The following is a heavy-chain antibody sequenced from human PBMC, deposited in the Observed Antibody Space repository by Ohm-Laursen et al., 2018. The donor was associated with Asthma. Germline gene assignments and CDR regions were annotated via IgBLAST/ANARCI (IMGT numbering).Heavy chain of an antibody. CDR2: INSVFGTS. Sequence: SWVKVSCKSLGGTLGTSVIGWVRQAPGHGLEWLGGINSVFGTSTYAQKFHDRFTITADETTSTVYMTLSSLTSEDTAVYYCARKAGSCITSNCYSLDFWGQGTLVTVSS. V-gene: IGHV1-69*01. CDR1: GGTLGTSV. D-gene: IGHD2-15*01. J-gene: IGHJ4*02. CDR3: ARKAGSCITSNCYSLDF.